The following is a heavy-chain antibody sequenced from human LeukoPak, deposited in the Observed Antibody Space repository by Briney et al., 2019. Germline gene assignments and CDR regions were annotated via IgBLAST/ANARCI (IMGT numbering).Heavy chain of an antibody. CDR2: ISAYNGNT. V-gene: IGHV1-18*01. CDR1: GYTFTSYG. D-gene: IGHD3-22*01. J-gene: IGHJ3*02. CDR3: AKDESPYYYDSSDLRDDAFDI. Sequence: ASVKVSCKASGYTFTSYGISWVRQAPGQGLEWMGWISAYNGNTNYAQKLQGRVTMTTDTSTSTAYMELRSLRSDDTAVYYCAKDESPYYYDSSDLRDDAFDIWGQGTMVTVSS.